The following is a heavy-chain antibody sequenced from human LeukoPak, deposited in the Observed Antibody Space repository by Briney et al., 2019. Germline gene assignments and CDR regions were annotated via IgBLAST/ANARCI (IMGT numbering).Heavy chain of an antibody. D-gene: IGHD3-3*01. CDR2: IKQDGSEK. CDR3: ARVSNDFWSGSSYYYYYMDV. J-gene: IGHJ6*03. Sequence: GGSLRLSCAASGFTFSSHWMSWVRQAPGKGLEWVANIKQDGSEKYYVDSVKGRFTISRDNAKNSLYLQMNSLRAKDTAVYYCARVSNDFWSGSSYYYYYMDVWGKGTTVTVSS. V-gene: IGHV3-7*01. CDR1: GFTFSSHW.